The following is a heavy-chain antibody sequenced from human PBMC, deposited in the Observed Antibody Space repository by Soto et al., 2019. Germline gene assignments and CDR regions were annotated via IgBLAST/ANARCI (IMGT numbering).Heavy chain of an antibody. CDR1: GFTVSSNY. J-gene: IGHJ6*02. V-gene: IGHV3-53*01. CDR2: IYSDGTT. CDR3: VRPLPSGRNYGMDV. D-gene: IGHD3-10*01. Sequence: GGSLRLSCAASGFTVSSNYMNWVRQAPGKGLEWVSIIYSDGTTSYADSVKGRFTISRDTSKNTLSLQMDSLRAEDTAVYYCVRPLPSGRNYGMDVWGQGTTVTVSS.